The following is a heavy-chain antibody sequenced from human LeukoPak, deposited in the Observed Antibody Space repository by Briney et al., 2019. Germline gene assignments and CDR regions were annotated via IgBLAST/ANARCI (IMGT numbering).Heavy chain of an antibody. CDR1: GGSFSGYY. Sequence: SETLSLTCAVYGGSFSGYYWSWIRQPPGKGLEWIGEINHSGSTNYNPSLKSRVTISVDTSKNQFSLKLSSVTAADTAVYYCARWAAALPRVSKSHMDVWGKGTTVTVSS. J-gene: IGHJ6*03. D-gene: IGHD6-25*01. CDR3: ARWAAALPRVSKSHMDV. CDR2: INHSGST. V-gene: IGHV4-34*01.